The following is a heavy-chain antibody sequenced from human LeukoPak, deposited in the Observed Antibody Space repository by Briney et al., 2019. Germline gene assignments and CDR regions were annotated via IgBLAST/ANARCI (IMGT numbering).Heavy chain of an antibody. V-gene: IGHV1-46*01. CDR3: ARASLAVAGRGLFDY. D-gene: IGHD6-19*01. Sequence: ASVKVSCKASGYTFTSYYMHWVRQAPGQGLEWMGIINPSGGSTSYAQKFQGRVTMTRDTSTSTVYMELSSLRSDDTAVYYCARASLAVAGRGLFDYWGQGTLVTVSS. CDR1: GYTFTSYY. CDR2: INPSGGST. J-gene: IGHJ4*02.